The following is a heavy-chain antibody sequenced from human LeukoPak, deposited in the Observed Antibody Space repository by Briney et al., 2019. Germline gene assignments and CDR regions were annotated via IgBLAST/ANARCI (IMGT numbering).Heavy chain of an antibody. V-gene: IGHV4-31*03. CDR2: IYYSGST. D-gene: IGHD2-15*01. CDR1: GVSVNTGYY. CDR3: ARDDEVAAATFGC. J-gene: IGHJ4*02. Sequence: SETLSLTCTVSGVSVNTGYYWTCIRQHPGKGPEWIGYIYYSGSTYYNPSLKTRVTMSIDPSKNQFSLKLSSLTAADTAVYYCARDDEVAAATFGCWGQGTLVTVSS.